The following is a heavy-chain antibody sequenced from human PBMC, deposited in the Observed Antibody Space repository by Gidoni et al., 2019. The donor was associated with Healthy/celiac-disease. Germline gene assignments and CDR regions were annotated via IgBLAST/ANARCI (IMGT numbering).Heavy chain of an antibody. J-gene: IGHJ6*02. CDR2: INPNSGGT. CDR1: GYTFTGYY. Sequence: QVQLVQSGAEVKKPGASVKVSCKASGYTFTGYYMHGVRQAPGQGLEWMGWINPNSGGTNYAQKFQGRVTMTRDTSISTAYMELSRLRSDDTAVYYCARVDTAMVTDYYYGMDVWGQGTTVTVSS. CDR3: ARVDTAMVTDYYYGMDV. V-gene: IGHV1-2*02. D-gene: IGHD5-18*01.